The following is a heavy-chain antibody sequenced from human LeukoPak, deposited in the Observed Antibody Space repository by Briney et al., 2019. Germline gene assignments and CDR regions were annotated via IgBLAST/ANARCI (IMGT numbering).Heavy chain of an antibody. D-gene: IGHD3-3*01. V-gene: IGHV3-11*04. CDR1: GFRFSHCY. CDR3: AIPWNTYDDFWSGLNSFDP. Sequence: KPGGSLRLSCAASGFRFSHCYVSWIRQAPGKGLEWVSYISSSGSTIYYADSVKGRFTISRDNAKNSLYLQMNSLRAEDTAVYYCAIPWNTYDDFWSGLNSFDPWGQGTLVTVSS. CDR2: ISSSGSTI. J-gene: IGHJ5*02.